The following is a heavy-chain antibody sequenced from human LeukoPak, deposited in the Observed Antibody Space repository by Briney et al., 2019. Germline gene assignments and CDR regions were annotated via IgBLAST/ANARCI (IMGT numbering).Heavy chain of an antibody. Sequence: PGGSLRLSCAASGFTFDDYAMHWVRQAPGKGLEWVSGISWNSGSIGYADSVKGRFTISRDNAKNSLYLQMNSLRAEDTVLYYCAKGSGEWLATNWFDPWGQGTLVTVSS. J-gene: IGHJ5*02. CDR2: ISWNSGSI. D-gene: IGHD6-19*01. V-gene: IGHV3-9*01. CDR3: AKGSGEWLATNWFDP. CDR1: GFTFDDYA.